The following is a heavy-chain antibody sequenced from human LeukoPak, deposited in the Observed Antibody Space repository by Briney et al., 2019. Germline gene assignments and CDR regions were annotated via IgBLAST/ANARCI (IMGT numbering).Heavy chain of an antibody. CDR1: GGSFSGYY. V-gene: IGHV4-34*01. D-gene: IGHD2-2*01. CDR2: INHSGST. CDR3: ARRRGYCSSTSCPVNWFDP. J-gene: IGHJ5*02. Sequence: SETQSLTCAVYGGSFSGYYWSWIRQPPGKGLEWIGEINHSGSTNYNPSLKSRVTISVDTSKNQFSLKLSSVTAADTAVYYCARRRGYCSSTSCPVNWFDPWGQGTLVTVSS.